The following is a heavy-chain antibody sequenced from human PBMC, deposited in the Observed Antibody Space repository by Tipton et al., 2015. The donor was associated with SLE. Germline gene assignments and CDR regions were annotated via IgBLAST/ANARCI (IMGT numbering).Heavy chain of an antibody. D-gene: IGHD3-3*01. CDR2: INHSGST. CDR3: ARLTIFGVVIIGNYYYYMDV. J-gene: IGHJ6*03. CDR1: GGSFSGHY. V-gene: IGHV4-34*01. Sequence: TLSLTCAVYGGSFSGHYWSWIRQPPGKGLEWIGEINHSGSTNYNPSLKSRVTISVDTSKNQFSLKLSSVTAADTAVYYCARLTIFGVVIIGNYYYYMDVWGKGTTVTVSS.